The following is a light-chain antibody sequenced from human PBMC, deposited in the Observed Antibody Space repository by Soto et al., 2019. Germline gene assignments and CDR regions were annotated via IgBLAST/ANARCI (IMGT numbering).Light chain of an antibody. CDR1: SSDIGSYDL. Sequence: QSVLTQPASVSGPLGQSIVISCTGSSSDIGSYDLVSWYQQYPGKAPKVVIFEGTERPSGVSNRFSGSKSGNTASLTISGLQTEDEADYYCCSYAGSRTYVFGDRTKVTVL. V-gene: IGLV2-23*01. CDR3: CSYAGSRTYV. J-gene: IGLJ1*01. CDR2: EGT.